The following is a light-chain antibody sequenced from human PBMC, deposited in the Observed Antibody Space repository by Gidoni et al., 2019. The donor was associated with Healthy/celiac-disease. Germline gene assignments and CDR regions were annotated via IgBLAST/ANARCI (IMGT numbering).Light chain of an antibody. CDR1: QSVSSY. CDR2: DAS. CDR3: QQRSNWPPIT. J-gene: IGKJ5*01. V-gene: IGKV3-11*01. Sequence: EIVLPHSPATLALSPGERPTLPCSSSQSVSSYLAWYQQKPGQAPRLLIYDASNRATGIPARFSGSGSGTDFTLTISSLEPEDFAVYYCQQRSNWPPITFGQXTRLEIK.